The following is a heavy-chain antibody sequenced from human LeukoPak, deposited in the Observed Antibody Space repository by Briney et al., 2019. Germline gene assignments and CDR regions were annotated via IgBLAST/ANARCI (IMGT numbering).Heavy chain of an antibody. D-gene: IGHD6-13*01. J-gene: IGHJ5*02. CDR1: GGTFSSYA. CDR3: SREEPGIAAAGSKGGSWFDP. Sequence: SVKVSCKASGGTFSSYAISWVPQAPGQGLEWIGGIIPIFGTANYAQKFQGRVTITADESTSTAYIELSSLRSEDTAVSYCSREEPGIAAAGSKGGSWFDPWGQGTLVTVSS. V-gene: IGHV1-69*13. CDR2: IIPIFGTA.